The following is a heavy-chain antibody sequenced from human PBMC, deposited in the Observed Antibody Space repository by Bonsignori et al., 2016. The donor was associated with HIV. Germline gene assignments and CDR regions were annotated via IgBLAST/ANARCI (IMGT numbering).Heavy chain of an antibody. D-gene: IGHD1-26*01. V-gene: IGHV4-59*01. Sequence: WIRQPPGKGLEWIGEVYYTGSTNYNPSLKSRVTISLDTSKNRFSLKLRSVTAADTAVYYCARSGSHWFGPWGQGTLVTVSS. CDR3: ARSGSHWFGP. CDR2: VYYTGST. J-gene: IGHJ5*02.